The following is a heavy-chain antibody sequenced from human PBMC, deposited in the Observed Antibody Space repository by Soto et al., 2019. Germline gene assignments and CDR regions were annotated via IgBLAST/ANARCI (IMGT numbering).Heavy chain of an antibody. V-gene: IGHV1-69*02. Sequence: GASVKVSWKASGGTFSSYTISWVRQAPGQGLEWMGRIIPILGIANYAQKFQDRVTMTRDMSTSTVYLDLISLRSEDTAVFYCGRVYGTYYDPLTGLWGGHFDFWGQGTQVTVSS. CDR2: IIPILGIA. CDR1: GGTFSSYT. D-gene: IGHD3-9*01. CDR3: GRVYGTYYDPLTGLWGGHFDF. J-gene: IGHJ4*02.